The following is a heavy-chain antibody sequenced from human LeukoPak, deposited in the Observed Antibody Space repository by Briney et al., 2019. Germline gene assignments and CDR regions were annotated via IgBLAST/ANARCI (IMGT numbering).Heavy chain of an antibody. Sequence: SCKASGGTFSSYAMHWVRQAPGKGLEWVAVISYDGSNKYYADSVKGRFTISRDNSKNTLYLQMNSLRAEDTAVYYCAREDSSVDAFDIWGQGTMVTVSS. J-gene: IGHJ3*02. CDR2: ISYDGSNK. CDR3: AREDSSVDAFDI. V-gene: IGHV3-30-3*01. CDR1: GGTFSSYA. D-gene: IGHD3/OR15-3a*01.